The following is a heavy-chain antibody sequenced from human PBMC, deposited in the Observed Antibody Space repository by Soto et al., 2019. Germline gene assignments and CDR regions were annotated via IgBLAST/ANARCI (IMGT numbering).Heavy chain of an antibody. CDR1: GGSISSGGYY. V-gene: IGHV4-31*03. J-gene: IGHJ5*02. D-gene: IGHD4-17*01. CDR3: ARVAGHDYGDQPNNWFDP. CDR2: IYYSGST. Sequence: QVQLQESGPGLVKPSQTLSLTCTVSGGSISSGGYYWSWIRQHPGKGLEWIGYIYYSGSTYYNPSLKSRVTRSVDTSKNQFSLKLSSVTAADTAVYYCARVAGHDYGDQPNNWFDPWGQGTLVTVSS.